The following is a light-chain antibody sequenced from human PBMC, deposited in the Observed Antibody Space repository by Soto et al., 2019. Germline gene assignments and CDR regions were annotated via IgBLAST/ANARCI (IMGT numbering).Light chain of an antibody. CDR2: DTS. CDR1: QSVSSS. J-gene: IGKJ5*01. Sequence: EIVLTQSPATLPLFPGERATLSCRASQSVSSSLAWYQQKPGQAPRVLIYDTSTRATCIPARFSGSGSGTDSTLTISSLEPEDFAVYYCQQRSNWPPKITFGQ. CDR3: QQRSNWPPKIT. V-gene: IGKV3-11*01.